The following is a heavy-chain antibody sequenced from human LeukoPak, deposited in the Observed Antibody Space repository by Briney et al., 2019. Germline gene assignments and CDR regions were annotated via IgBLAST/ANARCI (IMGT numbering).Heavy chain of an antibody. CDR3: ARVWSSSWYGNFDY. CDR1: GYTFTGYY. Sequence: ASVKVSCKASGYTFTGYYMHWVRQAPGQGLERMGWINPNSGGTNYAQKFQGRVTMTRDTSISTAYMELSRLRSDDTAVYYCARVWSSSWYGNFDYWGQGTLVTVTS. CDR2: INPNSGGT. D-gene: IGHD6-13*01. V-gene: IGHV1-2*02. J-gene: IGHJ4*02.